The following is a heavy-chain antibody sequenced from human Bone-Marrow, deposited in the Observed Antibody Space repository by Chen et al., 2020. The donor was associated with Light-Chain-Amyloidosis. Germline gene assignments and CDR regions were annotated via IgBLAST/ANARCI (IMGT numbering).Heavy chain of an antibody. Sequence: EVQLEQSGPEVKKPGESLKISCKGSGYTFPNYWIGWVRQMPGKGLEWMGVIYPDDSDARYSPSVEGKVTISADKSITTAYLQWRSLKASDTAMYYCARRRDGYIFGYWGQGTLVTVSS. V-gene: IGHV5-51*01. CDR1: GYTFPNYW. D-gene: IGHD5-12*01. CDR3: ARRRDGYIFGY. CDR2: IYPDDSDA. J-gene: IGHJ4*02.